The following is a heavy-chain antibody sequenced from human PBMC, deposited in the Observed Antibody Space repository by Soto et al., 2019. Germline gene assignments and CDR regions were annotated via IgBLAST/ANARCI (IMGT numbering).Heavy chain of an antibody. CDR1: GFTFCTYA. J-gene: IGHJ4*02. CDR3: GNDPPGPAYYFDY. V-gene: IGHV3-23*01. Sequence: GALKLSCATSGFTFCTYAMTWVRQGPGKGLEWVSAITGSGTTTYYADSVKGRFTIPRDNSKNTLYLQMNSLRAEDTAVYYCGNDPPGPAYYFDYWGQGAQVTVSS. CDR2: ITGSGTTT.